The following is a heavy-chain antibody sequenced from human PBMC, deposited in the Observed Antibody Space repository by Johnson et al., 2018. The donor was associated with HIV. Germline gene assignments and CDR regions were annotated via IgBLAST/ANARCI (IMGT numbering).Heavy chain of an antibody. D-gene: IGHD7-27*01. Sequence: QVQLVESGGGLVKPGGSLRLSCAASGFTFSNAWVSWVRQAPGKGLEWVAFIRYDGSNKYYADSVKGQFTISRDNSKNTLYLQMNSLRGEDTAIYYCAKDERQLGGWSHAFDIWGHGTEVSVSS. V-gene: IGHV3-30*02. CDR3: AKDERQLGGWSHAFDI. CDR2: IRYDGSNK. J-gene: IGHJ3*02. CDR1: GFTFSNAW.